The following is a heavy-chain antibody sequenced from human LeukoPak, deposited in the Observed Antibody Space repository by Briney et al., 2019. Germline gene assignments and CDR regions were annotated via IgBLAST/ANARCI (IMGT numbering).Heavy chain of an antibody. Sequence: SVKVSCKASGGTFSSYAISWVRQAPGQGLEWMGRIIPIFGIANYAQKFQGRVTITADKSTSTAYVELSSLRSEDTAVYYCARGVQGGGRLNGMDVWGQGTTVTVSS. CDR1: GGTFSSYA. CDR3: ARGVQGGGRLNGMDV. V-gene: IGHV1-69*04. J-gene: IGHJ6*02. D-gene: IGHD2-15*01. CDR2: IIPIFGIA.